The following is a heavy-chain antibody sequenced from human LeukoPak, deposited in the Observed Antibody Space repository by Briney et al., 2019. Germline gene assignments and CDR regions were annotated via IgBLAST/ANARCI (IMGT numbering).Heavy chain of an antibody. CDR1: RFTFSNYG. CDR3: ARGDRADWLRGLDY. CDR2: ISSSNSYI. D-gene: IGHD5-12*01. V-gene: IGHV3-21*01. Sequence: PGGSLRVSCAVARFTFSNYGMSWVRQAPGKGLEWVSSISSSNSYIYNADSVKGRFTISRDNAKNSLYLQMNSLRAEDTAVYYCARGDRADWLRGLDYWGQGSLVTVSS. J-gene: IGHJ4*02.